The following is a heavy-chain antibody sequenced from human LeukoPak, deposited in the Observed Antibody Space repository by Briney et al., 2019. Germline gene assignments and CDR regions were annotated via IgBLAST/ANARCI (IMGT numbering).Heavy chain of an antibody. CDR2: INPNSGGT. Sequence: ASVKVSCKASGYTFSGYYMHWVRQAPGQGLEWMGWINPNSGGTNYAQKFQGRVTMTRAPSISTAYMELSRLRSDDTAVYYCAKTSTWELVRDAFDIWGQGTTVTVSS. V-gene: IGHV1-2*02. D-gene: IGHD3-10*01. CDR1: GYTFSGYY. J-gene: IGHJ3*02. CDR3: AKTSTWELVRDAFDI.